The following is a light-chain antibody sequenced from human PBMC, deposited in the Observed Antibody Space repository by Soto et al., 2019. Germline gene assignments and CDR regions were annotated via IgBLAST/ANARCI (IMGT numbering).Light chain of an antibody. CDR3: QQCGSSPLT. V-gene: IGKV3-20*01. Sequence: EVVLTQSPGTLSLSPGERATLSCRASQSVSSSYLAWYQQKPGQAPRLLIYGASTRATGIPARFSGSGSGTDFTLTISRLGPEDFAVYYCQQCGSSPLTFGQGTKVDIK. CDR2: GAS. CDR1: QSVSSSY. J-gene: IGKJ1*01.